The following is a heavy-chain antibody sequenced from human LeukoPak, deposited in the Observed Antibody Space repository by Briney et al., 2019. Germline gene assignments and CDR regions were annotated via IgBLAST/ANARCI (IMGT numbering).Heavy chain of an antibody. CDR2: IKSDGKT. Sequence: GGSLRLFCEASGFTFSRYWMHWVRHAPGKGLVWVSRIKSDGKTNYADSVKGRFTISRDNAKNTVSLQMDSLRAEDTGVYYCARAPSEVGGYYPEFFRHWGQGTLVTVSS. CDR1: GFTFSRYW. D-gene: IGHD3-22*01. CDR3: ARAPSEVGGYYPEFFRH. J-gene: IGHJ1*01. V-gene: IGHV3-74*01.